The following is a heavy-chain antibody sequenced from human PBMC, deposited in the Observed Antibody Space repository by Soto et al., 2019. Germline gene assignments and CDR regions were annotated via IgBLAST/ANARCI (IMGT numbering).Heavy chain of an antibody. V-gene: IGHV5-51*01. CDR1: GYSFSNHW. Sequence: GESLKISCEGVGYSFSNHWIAWVRQMPEKGLEWMGTIFPSDSDTKYNPSLQGQVTISADKSIATAYLQWSSLKPSDSAVYYCARHPYTTSNGNIFVDSWGPGTPVTVSS. J-gene: IGHJ4*02. CDR3: ARHPYTTSNGNIFVDS. CDR2: IFPSDSDT. D-gene: IGHD3-3*01.